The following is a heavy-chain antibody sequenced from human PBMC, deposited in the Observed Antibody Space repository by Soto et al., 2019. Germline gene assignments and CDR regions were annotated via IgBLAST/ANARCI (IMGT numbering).Heavy chain of an antibody. Sequence: GGSLRLSCAASGFTFSDAWMSWVRQAPGKGLEWVGRIKSKTDGGTTDYAAPVKGRFTISRDVSKNTLYLQMNSLKTEDTAVYYCTTGPKRGYYFYGMDVWGQGTTVTVSS. CDR2: IKSKTDGGTT. V-gene: IGHV3-15*01. D-gene: IGHD3-16*01. J-gene: IGHJ6*02. CDR3: TTGPKRGYYFYGMDV. CDR1: GFTFSDAW.